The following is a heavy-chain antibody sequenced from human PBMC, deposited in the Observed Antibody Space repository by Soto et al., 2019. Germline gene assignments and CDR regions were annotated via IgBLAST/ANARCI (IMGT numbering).Heavy chain of an antibody. CDR1: GFTFSSYG. V-gene: IGHV3-30*18. CDR2: ISYDGSNK. CDR3: AKDRYGDYVDYYYSMDV. J-gene: IGHJ6*02. D-gene: IGHD4-17*01. Sequence: QVQLVESGGGVVQPGRSLRLSCAASGFTFSSYGMHWVRQAPGKGLEWVAVISYDGSNKYYADSEKGRFTISRDNSKNTLYLQMNSLSAEDSAVSYCAKDRYGDYVDYYYSMDVWGQVTTVTVSS.